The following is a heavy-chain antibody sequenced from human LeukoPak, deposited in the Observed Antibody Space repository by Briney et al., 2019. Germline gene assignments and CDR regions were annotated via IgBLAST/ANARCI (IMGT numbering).Heavy chain of an antibody. V-gene: IGHV1-18*01. Sequence: ASVKVSCKASGYTFTSYGISWVRQAPGQGLEWMGWISTYNGNTDYAQKLQGRVTMTTDTSTSTAYMELRSLRSDDTAVYYCARGGNSGWRTPNDDYWGQGTLVTVSS. J-gene: IGHJ4*02. CDR3: ARGGNSGWRTPNDDY. CDR2: ISTYNGNT. CDR1: GYTFTSYG. D-gene: IGHD6-19*01.